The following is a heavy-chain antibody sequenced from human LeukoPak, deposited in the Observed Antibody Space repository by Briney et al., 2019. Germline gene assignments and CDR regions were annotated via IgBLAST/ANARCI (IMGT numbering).Heavy chain of an antibody. D-gene: IGHD2-15*01. CDR3: ARDRYCSGD. CDR2: IAEDGSAK. V-gene: IGHV3-7*01. CDR1: GFTFSERW. J-gene: IGHJ4*02. Sequence: GGSLRLSCAASGFTFSERWMTWVRQAPGKGLEWVANIAEDGSAKYYVDSVKGRFTISRDNAENSLYLQMNSLRAEDTAVYYCARDRYCSGDWGQGTLVTVSS.